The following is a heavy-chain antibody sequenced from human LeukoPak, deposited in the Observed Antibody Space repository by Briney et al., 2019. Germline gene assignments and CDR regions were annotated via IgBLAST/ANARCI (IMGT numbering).Heavy chain of an antibody. J-gene: IGHJ4*02. CDR3: ARLAGATPFDY. CDR2: IYHSGST. Sequence: SETLSLTCTVSGYSISSGYYWGWIRQPRGKGLEWIGSIYHSGSTYYNPSLKSRVTISVDTSKNPFSLKLSSVTAADTAVYYCARLAGATPFDYWGQGTLVTVSS. D-gene: IGHD1-26*01. CDR1: GYSISSGYY. V-gene: IGHV4-38-2*02.